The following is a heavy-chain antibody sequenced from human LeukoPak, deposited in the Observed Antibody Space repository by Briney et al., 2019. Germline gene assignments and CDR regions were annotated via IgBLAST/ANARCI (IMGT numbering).Heavy chain of an antibody. Sequence: ASVKVSCKASGYTFTSYDINWVRQATGQGLEWMGWMNPNSGNTGYAQKFQGRVAMTRNTSISTAYMELSSLRSEDTAVYYCARGRSFRGGPFDYWGQGTLVTVSS. V-gene: IGHV1-8*01. CDR3: ARGRSFRGGPFDY. CDR1: GYTFTSYD. J-gene: IGHJ4*02. CDR2: MNPNSGNT. D-gene: IGHD3-10*01.